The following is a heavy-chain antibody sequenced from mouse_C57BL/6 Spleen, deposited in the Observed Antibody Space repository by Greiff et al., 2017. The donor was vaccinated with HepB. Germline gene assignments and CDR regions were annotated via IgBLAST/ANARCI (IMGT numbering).Heavy chain of an antibody. CDR1: GFNIKNPY. CDR2: IDPANGNT. V-gene: IGHV14-3*01. J-gene: IGHJ2*01. D-gene: IGHD1-1*01. CDR3: ASVYYGSSYFDY. Sequence: EVMLVESVAELVRPGASVKLSCTASGFNIKNPYMHWVKQRPEQGLEWIGRIDPANGNTKYAPKFQGKATITADTSSNTAYLQLSSLTSEDTAIYYCASVYYGSSYFDYWGQGTTLTVSS.